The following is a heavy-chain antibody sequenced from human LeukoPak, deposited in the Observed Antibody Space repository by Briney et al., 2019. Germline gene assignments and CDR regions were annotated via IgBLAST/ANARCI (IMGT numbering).Heavy chain of an antibody. D-gene: IGHD6-13*01. Sequence: SVKVSRKASGGTFSSYAISWVRQAPGQGLEWMGRIIPILGIANYAQKFQGRVTITADKSTSTAYMELSSLRSEDTAVYYCASLIQGIAAAGTIFDYWGQGTLVTVSS. J-gene: IGHJ4*02. CDR3: ASLIQGIAAAGTIFDY. V-gene: IGHV1-69*04. CDR1: GGTFSSYA. CDR2: IIPILGIA.